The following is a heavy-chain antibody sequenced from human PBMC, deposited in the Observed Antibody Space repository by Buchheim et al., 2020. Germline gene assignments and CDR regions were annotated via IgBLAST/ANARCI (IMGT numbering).Heavy chain of an antibody. V-gene: IGHV3-23*01. D-gene: IGHD3-10*01. CDR2: IDGSGGII. CDR3: AKGVVTMVRGVNIGPNWFDP. J-gene: IGHJ5*02. Sequence: EVQLLESGGALVQPGGSLRLSCAASGFPFSTYAVSWVRQTPGKGLDWVSGIDGSGGIIHYADSVKGRFTISRDNSKKTLYLQMNSLRVEDTAVYYCAKGVVTMVRGVNIGPNWFDPWGQGTL. CDR1: GFPFSTYA.